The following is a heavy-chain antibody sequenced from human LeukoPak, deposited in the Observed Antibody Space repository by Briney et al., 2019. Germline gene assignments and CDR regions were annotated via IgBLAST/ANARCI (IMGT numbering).Heavy chain of an antibody. Sequence: GGSLRLSCAASGFTFSSYAMSWVRQAPGKGLEWVSVISGSGGSTYYADSVKGRFTISRDNSKNTLFLQMNSLRAEDTAVYYCAKGSGYQLLQYYFDYWGQGTLVTVSS. D-gene: IGHD2-2*01. CDR1: GFTFSSYA. CDR3: AKGSGYQLLQYYFDY. J-gene: IGHJ4*02. CDR2: ISGSGGST. V-gene: IGHV3-23*01.